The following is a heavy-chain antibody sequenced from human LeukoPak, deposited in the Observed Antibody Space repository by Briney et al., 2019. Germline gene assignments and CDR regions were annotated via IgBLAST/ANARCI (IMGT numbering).Heavy chain of an antibody. J-gene: IGHJ4*02. V-gene: IGHV3-69-1*01. CDR2: ISSSSYI. CDR1: EFSVGSNY. Sequence: GGSLRLSCAASEFSVGSNYMTWVRQAPGKGLEWVSSISSSSYIYYADSVKGRFTISRDNAKNSLYLQMNSLRAEDTALYYCARDPTEGFEELLSPPDYWGQGTLVTVSS. D-gene: IGHD3-10*01. CDR3: ARDPTEGFEELLSPPDY.